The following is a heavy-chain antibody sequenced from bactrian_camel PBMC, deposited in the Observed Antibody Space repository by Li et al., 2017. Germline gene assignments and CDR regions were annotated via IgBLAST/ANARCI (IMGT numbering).Heavy chain of an antibody. Sequence: VQLVESGGGSVQAGGSLRLSCAAPGYDYAMRWCMGWFRQAPGKEREGVAAIDSDGTTSYAASVKGRFTISQDNAKNTIVLQTSNLKPEDTATYYCAAEIFVDCEWPKYTYWGQGTQVTVS. J-gene: IGHJ4*01. D-gene: IGHD2*01. V-gene: IGHV3S53*01. CDR3: AAEIFVDCEWPKYTY. CDR2: IDSDGTT. CDR1: GYDYAMRWC.